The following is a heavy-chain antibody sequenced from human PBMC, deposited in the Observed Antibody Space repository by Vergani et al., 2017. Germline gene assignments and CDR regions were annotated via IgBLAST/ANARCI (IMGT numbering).Heavy chain of an antibody. CDR2: ISAYNGNT. D-gene: IGHD2-21*02. Sequence: QVQLVQSGAEVKKPGASVKVSCKASGYTFTSYGISWVRQAPGQGLEWMGWISAYNGNTNYAQKLQGRVTMTTDTSTSTAYMELRSLRSDDTAVYYCARLRLVPDHIVVVTASWYFDLWGRGTLVTASS. V-gene: IGHV1-18*04. CDR1: GYTFTSYG. J-gene: IGHJ2*01. CDR3: ARLRLVPDHIVVVTASWYFDL.